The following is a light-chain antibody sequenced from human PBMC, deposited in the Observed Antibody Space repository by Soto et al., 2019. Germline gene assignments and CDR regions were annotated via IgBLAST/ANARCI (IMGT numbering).Light chain of an antibody. CDR3: SSYTSSSTLD. V-gene: IGLV2-14*01. CDR2: DVS. CDR1: SSDVGGYNY. J-gene: IGLJ1*01. Sequence: HSALTQPASVSGSPGQSITVSCTGTSSDVGGYNYVSWYQQHPGKAPKLMIYDVSNRPSGVSNRFSGSKSGNTASLTVSGLQAEDEADYYCSSYTSSSTLDFGTGTKLTGL.